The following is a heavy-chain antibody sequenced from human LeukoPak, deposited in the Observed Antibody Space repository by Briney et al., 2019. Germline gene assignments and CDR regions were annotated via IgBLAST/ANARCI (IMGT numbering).Heavy chain of an antibody. CDR2: IIPIFGTA. Sequence: ASVKVSCKASGGTFSSYAISWVRQAPGQGLEWMGGIIPIFGTANYAQKSQGRVTITADESTSTAYMELSSLRSEDTAVYYCARGSSYYDSSGYYYRFDYWGQGTLVTVSS. CDR1: GGTFSSYA. D-gene: IGHD3-22*01. CDR3: ARGSSYYDSSGYYYRFDY. V-gene: IGHV1-69*13. J-gene: IGHJ4*02.